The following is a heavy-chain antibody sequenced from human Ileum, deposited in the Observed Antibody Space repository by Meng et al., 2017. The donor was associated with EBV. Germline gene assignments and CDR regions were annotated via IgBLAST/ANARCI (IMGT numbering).Heavy chain of an antibody. J-gene: IGHJ4*02. V-gene: IGHV4-4*02. CDR1: GSTSSRSNW. CDR3: ARVGQWLPIDY. CDR2: IYHGGVT. Sequence: LQEWGPGLVELAGTLSPPSSVSGSTSSRSNWCSWVRQPPGKGLELIGEIYHGGVTNYNPFLKSRVPISVDKSNNQFSLNLSSVTAADTAVYYCARVGQWLPIDYWGQGTLVTVSS. D-gene: IGHD6-19*01.